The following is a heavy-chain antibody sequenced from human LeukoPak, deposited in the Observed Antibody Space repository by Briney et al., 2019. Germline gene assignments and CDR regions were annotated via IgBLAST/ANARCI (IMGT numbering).Heavy chain of an antibody. D-gene: IGHD3-22*01. Sequence: PSETLSLTCTVSGGSLSSGGYYWTSIRQHPGKGLEWIVYIYYSRITYYNPSLKSRVTMSIDTSKNQFSLQLTSVTAADTAVYYCARGSRFGTYYGTDGFDICGQGTMVTVSS. V-gene: IGHV4-31*03. CDR1: GGSLSSGGYY. J-gene: IGHJ3*02. CDR3: ARGSRFGTYYGTDGFDI. CDR2: IYYSRIT.